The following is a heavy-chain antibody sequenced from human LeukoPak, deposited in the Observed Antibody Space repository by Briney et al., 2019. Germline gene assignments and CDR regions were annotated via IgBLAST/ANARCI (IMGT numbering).Heavy chain of an antibody. D-gene: IGHD1-14*01. CDR3: ARGSGGTIPGSYYGMDV. Sequence: PSETLSLTCTVPGGSIGSYYWSWIRQPPGKGLEWIGYIYYSGSTNYNPSLKSRVTISVDTSKNQFSLKLSSVTAADTAVYYCARGSGGTIPGSYYGMDVWGQGTTVTVSS. CDR1: GGSIGSYY. J-gene: IGHJ6*02. CDR2: IYYSGST. V-gene: IGHV4-59*01.